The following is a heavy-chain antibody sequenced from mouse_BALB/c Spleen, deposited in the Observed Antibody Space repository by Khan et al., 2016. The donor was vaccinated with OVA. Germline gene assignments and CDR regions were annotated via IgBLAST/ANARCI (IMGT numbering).Heavy chain of an antibody. D-gene: IGHD2-1*01. CDR1: GYTFTNYG. CDR3: ARSNGNYCFAY. CDR2: INTYTGEP. V-gene: IGHV9-3-1*01. Sequence: QIQLVQSGPELKKPGETVKISCKASGYTFTNYGTNWVKQAPGKGLKWMGWINTYTGEPTYADDFKGRFAFSLETSASTAYLQINNLKNEDTATYFCARSNGNYCFAYWGQGTLVTVSA. J-gene: IGHJ3*01.